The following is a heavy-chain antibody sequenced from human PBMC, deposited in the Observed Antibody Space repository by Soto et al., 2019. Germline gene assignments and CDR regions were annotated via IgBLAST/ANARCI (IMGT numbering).Heavy chain of an antibody. D-gene: IGHD3-3*01. CDR2: IYHSGST. CDR3: ARVIRITIFGVNPGGGFDP. J-gene: IGHJ5*02. V-gene: IGHV4-4*02. Sequence: QVQLQESGPGLVKPSGTLSLTCAVSSGSISSSNWWRWVRQPPGKGLELMGEIYHSGSTNYNPSLKRRVTISLDKSKNQFDLKLSSVTAADTAVYYCARVIRITIFGVNPGGGFDPWGQGTLVTVSS. CDR1: SGSISSSNW.